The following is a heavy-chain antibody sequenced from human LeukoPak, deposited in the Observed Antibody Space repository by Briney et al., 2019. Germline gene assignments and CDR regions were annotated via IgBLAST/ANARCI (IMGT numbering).Heavy chain of an antibody. CDR1: GFTFSRYW. CDR2: MNSDGRTT. Sequence: PGGSLRLPCAASGFTFSRYWMHWVRQAPGKGLIWVSRMNSDGRTTTYADSVKGRFTISRDNSKNTLYLQMNSLRAEDTAVYYCAKAREYSSRSGFDPWGQGTLVTVSS. D-gene: IGHD6-13*01. V-gene: IGHV3-74*01. J-gene: IGHJ5*02. CDR3: AKAREYSSRSGFDP.